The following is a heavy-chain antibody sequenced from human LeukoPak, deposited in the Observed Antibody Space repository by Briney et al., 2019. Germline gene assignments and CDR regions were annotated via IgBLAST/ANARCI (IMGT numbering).Heavy chain of an antibody. D-gene: IGHD1-26*01. J-gene: IGHJ6*03. CDR1: GCTFSYYV. CDR2: ITGSSSYI. V-gene: IGHV3-21*01. CDR3: AREPYSGSYGDYYYYYMDV. Sequence: GGPLILCCAASGCTFSYYVRSLVRKAPGRGVEWVSSITGSSSYIYYADSVKGRFTISRDNVKNSLYLQMNSLRDEDTAVYYCAREPYSGSYGDYYYYYMDVWGKGPPSPSP.